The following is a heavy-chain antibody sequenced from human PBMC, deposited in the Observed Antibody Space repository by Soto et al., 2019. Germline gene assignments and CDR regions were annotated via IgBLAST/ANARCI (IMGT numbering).Heavy chain of an antibody. CDR3: ARVLQPPYSSGWYPDY. Sequence: QVQLVESGGGVVQPGRSLRLSCAASGFTFSSYGMHWVRQAPGKGLEWVAVISYDGSNKYYADSVKGRFTIARDNSKNTLYLQMNSLRAEDTAVYYCARVLQPPYSSGWYPDYWGQGTLVTVSS. D-gene: IGHD6-19*01. CDR2: ISYDGSNK. CDR1: GFTFSSYG. V-gene: IGHV3-33*01. J-gene: IGHJ4*02.